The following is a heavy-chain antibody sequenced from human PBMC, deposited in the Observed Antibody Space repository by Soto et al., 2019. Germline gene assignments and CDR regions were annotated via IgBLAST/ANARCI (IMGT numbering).Heavy chain of an antibody. CDR1: GYTFTNYG. D-gene: IGHD6-6*01. V-gene: IGHV1-18*04. J-gene: IGHJ4*02. Sequence: QVQLVQSGPEVKKPGASVKVSCTPSGYTFTNYGVNWVRQAPGQGLEWMGWISADSGDTKYAQKFQGRVTMTTDTSTRTAYTELRSMRCHGSAVSYCARGGRYSSSSDLTYWGKGTLVTVAS. CDR2: ISADSGDT. CDR3: ARGGRYSSSSDLTY.